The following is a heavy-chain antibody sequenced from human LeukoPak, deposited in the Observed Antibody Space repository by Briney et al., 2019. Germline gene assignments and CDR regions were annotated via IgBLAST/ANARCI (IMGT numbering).Heavy chain of an antibody. J-gene: IGHJ6*03. D-gene: IGHD3-10*01. CDR3: GGGGGGGSGGYYYMGV. V-gene: IGHV3-7*01. Sequence: PGGSLRLSCAASGFTFSSYWMSWVRQAPGKGLEWVANIKQDGSEKYYVDSVKGRFAISRDNAKNSLYLQMNSLRAEDTAVYYCGGGGGGGSGGYYYMGVWGKGTTVTVSS. CDR1: GFTFSSYW. CDR2: IKQDGSEK.